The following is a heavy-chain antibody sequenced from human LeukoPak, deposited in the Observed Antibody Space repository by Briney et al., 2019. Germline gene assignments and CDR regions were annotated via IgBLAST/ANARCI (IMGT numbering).Heavy chain of an antibody. Sequence: SETLSLTCTVSGGSISSYYWSWIRRPPGKGLEWIGYIYYSGSTNYNPSLKSRVTISLDTSKNQFSLKLSSVTAADTAVYYCARGIVVVVAATHYYYYYMDVWGKGTTVTVSS. CDR3: ARGIVVVVAATHYYYYYMDV. CDR2: IYYSGST. V-gene: IGHV4-59*01. D-gene: IGHD2-15*01. J-gene: IGHJ6*03. CDR1: GGSISSYY.